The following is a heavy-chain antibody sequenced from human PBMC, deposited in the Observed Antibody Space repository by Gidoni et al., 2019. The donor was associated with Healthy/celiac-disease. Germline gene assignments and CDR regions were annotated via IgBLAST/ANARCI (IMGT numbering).Heavy chain of an antibody. Sequence: QVQLVQSGAEVKKPGASVKVSCKASGYTFTSSGLSCVRQAPGQGLAWMGWISAYNVNTNYAQKLQGRVTRTTDTSTSTVYMVLRSLRSDDPAVYYCAREGALANSRHYYYYGMDVWGQGTTVTVSS. J-gene: IGHJ6*02. CDR1: GYTFTSSG. CDR3: AREGALANSRHYYYYGMDV. D-gene: IGHD1-1*01. V-gene: IGHV1-18*04. CDR2: ISAYNVNT.